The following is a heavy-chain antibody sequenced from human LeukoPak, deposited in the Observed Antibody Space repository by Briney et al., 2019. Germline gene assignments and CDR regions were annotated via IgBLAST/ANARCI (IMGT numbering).Heavy chain of an antibody. CDR2: INPNSGGT. V-gene: IGHV1-2*02. CDR1: GYTFTGYY. J-gene: IGHJ6*03. D-gene: IGHD6-6*01. CDR3: ASRDGSIAARNYCYYMDV. Sequence: ASVKVSCKASGYTFTGYYMHWVRQAPGQGLEWMGWINPNSGGTNYAQKFQGRVTMTRDTSISTASMELSRLRSDDTAVYYCASRDGSIAARNYCYYMDVWGKGTTVTVSS.